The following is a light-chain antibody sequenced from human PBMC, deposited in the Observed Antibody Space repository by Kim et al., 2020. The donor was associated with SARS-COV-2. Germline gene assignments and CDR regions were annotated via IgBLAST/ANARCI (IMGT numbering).Light chain of an antibody. CDR2: QNT. J-gene: IGLJ3*02. V-gene: IGLV3-1*01. Sequence: VSPGQTASITCFGDKLGDKYACWYQQKPGPSPVLVIYQNTKRPLGIPARFSGSNSGNPATLTISGTQAMDEADYYCQAWDSDTAVFGGGTQLTVL. CDR3: QAWDSDTAV. CDR1: KLGDKY.